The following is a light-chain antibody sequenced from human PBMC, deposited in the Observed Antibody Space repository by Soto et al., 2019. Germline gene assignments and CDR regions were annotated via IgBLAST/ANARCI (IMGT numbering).Light chain of an antibody. V-gene: IGKV1-39*01. CDR2: AAS. CDR3: QQSYSTLRT. CDR1: QSISSY. J-gene: IGKJ1*01. Sequence: DIQMAQSPSSLSASVGDRVTITCRASQSISSYLNWYQQKPGKAPKLLIYAASSLQSGVPSRFSGSASGTDFTLTISSLQPEDFATYYCQQSYSTLRTFGQGTKVDIK.